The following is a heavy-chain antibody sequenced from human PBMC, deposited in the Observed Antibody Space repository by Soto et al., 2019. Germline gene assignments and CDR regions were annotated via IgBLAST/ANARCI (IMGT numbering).Heavy chain of an antibody. D-gene: IGHD5-18*01. J-gene: IGHJ4*02. CDR3: AIYRRRYSYGAFDF. CDR1: GDSISSYY. V-gene: IGHV4-4*07. CDR2: IYTSGST. Sequence: TETLSLTCTVSGDSISSYYWSWIRQPAGKGLEWIGRIYTSGSTNYNPSLKSRVTMSVDTSKNQFSLKLSSVTAADTAVYYCAIYRRRYSYGAFDFWGQGPLVTVSS.